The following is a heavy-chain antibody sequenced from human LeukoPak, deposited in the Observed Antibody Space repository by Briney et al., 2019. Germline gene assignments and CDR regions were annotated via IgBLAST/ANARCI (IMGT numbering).Heavy chain of an antibody. CDR2: ISSSSSYI. V-gene: IGHV3-21*01. Sequence: GGSLRLSCAASGFTSSAYSMNWVRQAPGKGLEWVSSISSSSSYIYYADSVKGRFTISRDNAKNSLYLQMNSLRAEDTAVYYCARDIAGSGSFWGQGTLVTVSS. J-gene: IGHJ4*02. CDR3: ARDIAGSGSF. D-gene: IGHD3-10*01. CDR1: GFTSSAYS.